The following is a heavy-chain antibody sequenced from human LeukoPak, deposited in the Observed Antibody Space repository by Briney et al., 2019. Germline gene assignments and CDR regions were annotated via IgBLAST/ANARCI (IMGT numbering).Heavy chain of an antibody. CDR3: ARVEYYDSSGYGPDY. V-gene: IGHV1-18*01. J-gene: IGHJ4*02. CDR2: ISAYNGNT. CDR1: GYTFTSYG. D-gene: IGHD3-22*01. Sequence: ASVKVSCKASGYTFTSYGISWVRQAPGQGLEWMGWISAYNGNTNYAQKLQGRVTMTTDTSTSTAYMELRSLRSDDTAVYYCARVEYYDSSGYGPDYWGQGTLVTVSS.